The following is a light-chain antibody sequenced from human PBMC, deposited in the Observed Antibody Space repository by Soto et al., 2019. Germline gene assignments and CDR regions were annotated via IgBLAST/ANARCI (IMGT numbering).Light chain of an antibody. Sequence: EIVLTQSPDTLSLSPGDTATLSCRASQSVASYLAWYQQKPGQAPRLLIYDASSRATGIPDRFSGGGSGTDFTLTISRLEHEDFAVYYCQQFSSYPLTFGGGTKVDIK. CDR3: QQFSSYPLT. CDR2: DAS. V-gene: IGKV3-20*01. J-gene: IGKJ4*01. CDR1: QSVASY.